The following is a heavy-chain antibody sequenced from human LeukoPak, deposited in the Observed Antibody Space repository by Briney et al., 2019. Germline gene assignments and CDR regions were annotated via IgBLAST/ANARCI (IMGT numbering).Heavy chain of an antibody. CDR3: ATTGGY. CDR1: GGSFSGYY. J-gene: IGHJ4*02. D-gene: IGHD7-27*01. Sequence: SETLSLTCAVHGGSFSGYYWNWIRQPPGKGLEWIGEINHIGSTTYNPSLKSRLTISVDTSKNQFSLNLDSVTAADTPLYYCATTGGYWGQGTLVTVSS. V-gene: IGHV4-34*01. CDR2: INHIGST.